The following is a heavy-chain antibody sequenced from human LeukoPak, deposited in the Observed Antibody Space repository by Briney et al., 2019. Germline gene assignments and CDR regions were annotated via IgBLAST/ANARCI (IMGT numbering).Heavy chain of an antibody. V-gene: IGHV1-2*02. CDR2: INPNSGGT. CDR3: ARVVSVSLGLSPLNYFDY. CDR1: GYTFTGYY. J-gene: IGHJ4*02. D-gene: IGHD3-16*02. Sequence: AASVKVSCKASGYTFTGYYMHWVRQAPGQGLEWMGWINPNSGGTNYAQKFQGRVTMTRDTSISTAYMELSRLRSDDTAVYYCARVVSVSLGLSPLNYFDYWGQGTLVTVSS.